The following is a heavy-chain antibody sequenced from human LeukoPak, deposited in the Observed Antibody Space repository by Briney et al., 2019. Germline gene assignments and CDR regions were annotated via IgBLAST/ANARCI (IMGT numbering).Heavy chain of an antibody. V-gene: IGHV3-43D*03. CDR2: ISWDGGST. CDR1: GFTFDDYA. Sequence: PGGSLRLSCAASGFTFDDYAMHWVRQAPGKGLEWVSLISWDGGSTYYADSVKGRFTISRDNAKNTLYLQMNSLRAEDTAVYYCARDRGSTEFDYWGQGTLVTVSS. CDR3: ARDRGSTEFDY. J-gene: IGHJ4*02. D-gene: IGHD3-10*01.